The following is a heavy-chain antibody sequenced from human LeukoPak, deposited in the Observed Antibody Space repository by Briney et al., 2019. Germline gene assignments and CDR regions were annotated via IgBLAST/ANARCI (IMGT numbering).Heavy chain of an antibody. J-gene: IGHJ4*02. CDR2: IYYTGST. CDR1: GGSLSSYY. Sequence: SETLSLTCTVSGGSLSSYYWTWIRQPPGKGLEWIGYIYYTGSTSYNPSLKSRVTISVDTSKNQFSLKLSSVTAADTAVYYCARKNSGVVYYDSSGSYDYWGQGTLVTVSS. CDR3: ARKNSGVVYYDSSGSYDY. V-gene: IGHV4-59*12. D-gene: IGHD3-22*01.